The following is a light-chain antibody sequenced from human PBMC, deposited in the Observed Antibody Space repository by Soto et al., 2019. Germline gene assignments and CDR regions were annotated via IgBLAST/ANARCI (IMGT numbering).Light chain of an antibody. V-gene: IGKV3-20*01. Sequence: EIVLTQSPGTLSLSPGERATISCRASQNVANNYLAWFRQKPGQTPRLLIYGASSRAAGIPDRFSGSGSGTDFTLTISRLEPEDFAVFYCQQYGTSPWTFGQGTKV. CDR2: GAS. J-gene: IGKJ1*01. CDR1: QNVANNY. CDR3: QQYGTSPWT.